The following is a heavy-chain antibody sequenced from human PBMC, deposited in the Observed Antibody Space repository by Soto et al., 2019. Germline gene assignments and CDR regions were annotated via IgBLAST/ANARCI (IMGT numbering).Heavy chain of an antibody. CDR3: ARVRWRRTGGRYDTSGYFDY. J-gene: IGHJ5*01. Sequence: ASVKVSCKASGYSFIGYGLSWVRQAPGQGLEWMGWISVYNGKTNYAQTFQDRVTMTPDTSTSTVYMELRSLRSDDTAVYYCARVRWRRTGGRYDTSGYFDYRG. V-gene: IGHV1-18*01. CDR2: ISVYNGKT. CDR1: GYSFIGYG. D-gene: IGHD3-22*01.